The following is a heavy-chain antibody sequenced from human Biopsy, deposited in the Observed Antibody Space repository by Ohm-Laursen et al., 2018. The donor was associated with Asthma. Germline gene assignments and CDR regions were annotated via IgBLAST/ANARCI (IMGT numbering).Heavy chain of an antibody. CDR1: GGSISSYY. CDR3: ARGSSSRLSQWELLVSGGKRAHSYYGMDV. V-gene: IGHV4-59*12. D-gene: IGHD1-26*01. J-gene: IGHJ6*02. Sequence: SQPLSLPCTVSGGSISSYYWSWLRPPPGKGLEWIGYIYFSGSTNYNPPLSSRLTLSVDTSKNQFSLRLTSVTAADTAVYYCARGSSSRLSQWELLVSGGKRAHSYYGMDVWGQGTTVTVSS. CDR2: IYFSGST.